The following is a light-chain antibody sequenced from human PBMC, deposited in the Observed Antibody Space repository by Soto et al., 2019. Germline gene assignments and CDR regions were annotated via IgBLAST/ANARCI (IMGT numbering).Light chain of an antibody. Sequence: QSALTQPASVSGSPGQSITISCIGTSNDVGGYNYVSWYQQYPGKAPQLIIYEVSNRPSGVSHRFSGSKSGDTASLTISGLQAEDGADYYCSSYTAFSTWVFGGGTKLTVL. CDR2: EVS. V-gene: IGLV2-14*01. CDR3: SSYTAFSTWV. CDR1: SNDVGGYNY. J-gene: IGLJ3*02.